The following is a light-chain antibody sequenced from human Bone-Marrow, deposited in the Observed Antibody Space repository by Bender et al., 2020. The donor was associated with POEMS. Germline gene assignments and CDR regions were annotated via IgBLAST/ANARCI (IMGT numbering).Light chain of an antibody. Sequence: QSALTQPASVSGSPGQSITISCTGISSDVGSHRLVSWYQQHPGKAPKLMIFEGNKRPSGISNRFSGSKSGNTASLTISGLQAEDEADYYCSSYTTSSTLVVFGGGTKLTVL. CDR1: SSDVGSHRL. CDR2: EGN. CDR3: SSYTTSSTLVV. V-gene: IGLV2-14*02. J-gene: IGLJ2*01.